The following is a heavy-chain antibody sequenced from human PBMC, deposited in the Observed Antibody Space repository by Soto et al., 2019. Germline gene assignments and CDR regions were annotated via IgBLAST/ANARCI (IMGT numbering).Heavy chain of an antibody. D-gene: IGHD6-19*01. Sequence: QITLKESGPTLVKPTQTLTLTCTFSGFSLSTNREGVGWIRQPPGKALEWLALIYWDVDKRYSPSLKSRLTITKDASRNQVVLTMTNVDPVDTATYYCAHLGDSSGWYVFDYFDYWGQGTLVTVSS. CDR1: GFSLSTNREG. CDR3: AHLGDSSGWYVFDYFDY. V-gene: IGHV2-5*02. CDR2: IYWDVDK. J-gene: IGHJ4*02.